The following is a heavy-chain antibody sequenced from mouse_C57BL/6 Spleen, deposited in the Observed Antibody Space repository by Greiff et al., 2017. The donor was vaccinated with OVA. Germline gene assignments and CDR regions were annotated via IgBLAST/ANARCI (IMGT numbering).Heavy chain of an antibody. CDR2: IHPSDSDT. D-gene: IGHD2-3*01. V-gene: IGHV1-74*01. CDR1: GYTFTSYW. Sequence: QVQLKQPGAELVKPGASVKVSCKASGYTFTSYWMHWVKQRPGQGLEWIGRIHPSDSDTNYNQKFKGKATLTVDKSSSTAYMQLSSLTSEDSAVYYCAIGDDGYYGYAMDYWGQGTSVTVSS. J-gene: IGHJ4*01. CDR3: AIGDDGYYGYAMDY.